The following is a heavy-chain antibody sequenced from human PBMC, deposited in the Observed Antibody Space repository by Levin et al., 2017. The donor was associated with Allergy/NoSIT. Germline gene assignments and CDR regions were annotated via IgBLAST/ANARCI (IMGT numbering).Heavy chain of an antibody. V-gene: IGHV1-69*13. CDR3: ARARGSKESEAFDI. CDR1: GGTFSGYA. Sequence: PVASVKVSCKASGGTFSGYAVSWVRQAPGHGLEWMGGIIPMFQIANYAQTFEGRVTITAAESTSTAYMELSSLRSEDTAVYFCARARGSKESEAFDIWGQGTMVTVSS. J-gene: IGHJ3*02. D-gene: IGHD3-10*01. CDR2: IIPMFQIA.